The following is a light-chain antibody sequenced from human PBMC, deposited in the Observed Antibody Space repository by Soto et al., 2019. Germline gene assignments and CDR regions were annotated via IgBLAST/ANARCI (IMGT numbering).Light chain of an antibody. J-gene: IGKJ1*01. CDR3: QQHGSSPRT. V-gene: IGKV3-20*01. CDR2: GAS. CDR1: QSVSSSF. Sequence: EIVLTQSPGTLSLSPGERATLSCRASQSVSSSFLAWYQQKPGQPPRLLIYGASSRATSIPVRFSGSGSGTDYTLTISRLEPEDFAVYFCQQHGSSPRTFGQGTTVDIK.